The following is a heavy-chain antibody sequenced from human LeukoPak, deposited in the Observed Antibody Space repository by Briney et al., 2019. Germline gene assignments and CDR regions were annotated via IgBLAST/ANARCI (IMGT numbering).Heavy chain of an antibody. CDR2: IIPFLDTS. Sequence: SVKVSCKASGGTFSNYALSWVRQAPGQGLEWMGAIIPFLDTSNYPPKFQDRVTITTDESTSTAYMELSSLRSDDTAVYYCARAQVGNYDWPLDLWGQGTLVTVSS. J-gene: IGHJ5*02. CDR1: GGTFSNYA. D-gene: IGHD5-12*01. CDR3: ARAQVGNYDWPLDL. V-gene: IGHV1-69*05.